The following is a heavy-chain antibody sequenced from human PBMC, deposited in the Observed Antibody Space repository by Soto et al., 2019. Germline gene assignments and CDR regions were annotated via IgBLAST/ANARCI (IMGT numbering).Heavy chain of an antibody. Sequence: SETLSLTCAVYGGSFSGYYWSWIRQPPGKGLEWIGEINHSGSTNYNPSLKSRVTISVDTSKNQFSLKLSSVTAADTAVYYCARARGSSDRKNWFDPWGQGTLVTVSS. CDR1: GGSFSGYY. D-gene: IGHD6-6*01. CDR3: ARARGSSDRKNWFDP. CDR2: INHSGST. J-gene: IGHJ5*02. V-gene: IGHV4-34*01.